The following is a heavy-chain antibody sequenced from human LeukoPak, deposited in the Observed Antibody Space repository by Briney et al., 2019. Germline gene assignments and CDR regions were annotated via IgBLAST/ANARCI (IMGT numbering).Heavy chain of an antibody. D-gene: IGHD6-13*01. CDR2: ISPGGGPT. CDR3: ARGRYSSILGYYYYYYMDV. Sequence: GGTLRLSCAGSGFPFSSHGMNWVRQAPGKGLEWVSGISPGGGPTYYADSVKGRFTISRDDSKNTLYLQMKNLRAEDTAVYYCARGRYSSILGYYYYYYMDVWGKGTTVTISS. V-gene: IGHV3-23*01. J-gene: IGHJ6*03. CDR1: GFPFSSHG.